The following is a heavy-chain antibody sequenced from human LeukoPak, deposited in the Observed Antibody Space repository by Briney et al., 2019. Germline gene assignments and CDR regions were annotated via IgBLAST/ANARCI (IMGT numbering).Heavy chain of an antibody. CDR2: IYYSGST. Sequence: PSETLSLTCTVSGGSISSSSYYWGWIRQPPGKGLEWIGSIYYSGSTNYNPSLKSRVTISVDTSKNQFSLKLSSVTAADTAVYYCARVRDGYNQGAYYFDYWGQGTLVTVSS. V-gene: IGHV4-39*07. D-gene: IGHD5-24*01. J-gene: IGHJ4*02. CDR3: ARVRDGYNQGAYYFDY. CDR1: GGSISSSSYY.